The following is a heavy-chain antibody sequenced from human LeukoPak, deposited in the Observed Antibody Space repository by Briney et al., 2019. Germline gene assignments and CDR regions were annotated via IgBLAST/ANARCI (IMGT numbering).Heavy chain of an antibody. D-gene: IGHD3/OR15-3a*01. J-gene: IGHJ4*02. CDR3: ARTFGPYYFDY. CDR1: GDNFSTYA. V-gene: IGHV1-69*01. Sequence: SVKVSCKASGDNFSTYAISWVRQAPGQGLEWMGGIVPLFGTASYAENFQGRITLTAEDESTTTVYMELSSLTSEDTAVYFCARTFGPYYFDYWGQGTLVTVSS. CDR2: IVPLFGTA.